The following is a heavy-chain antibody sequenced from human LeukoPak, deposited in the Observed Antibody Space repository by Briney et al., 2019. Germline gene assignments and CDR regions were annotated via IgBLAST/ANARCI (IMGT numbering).Heavy chain of an antibody. CDR2: INSDGSST. CDR3: ARVRWELLLNWFDP. J-gene: IGHJ5*02. V-gene: IGHV3-74*01. CDR1: GFTFSSYW. Sequence: PGGSLRHSCAASGFTFSSYWMHWVRQAPGKGLVWVSRINSDGSSTSYADSVKGRFTISRDNAKNTLYLQMNSLRAEDTAVYYCARVRWELLLNWFDPWGQGTLVSVSS. D-gene: IGHD1-26*01.